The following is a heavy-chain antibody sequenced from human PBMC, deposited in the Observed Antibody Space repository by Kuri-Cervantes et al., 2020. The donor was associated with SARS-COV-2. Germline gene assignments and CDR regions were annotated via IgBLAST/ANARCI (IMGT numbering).Heavy chain of an antibody. CDR1: GGSVSGYY. J-gene: IGHJ5*02. CDR3: ATLPLSITIFGEVIRWFDP. CDR2: IYYSGST. D-gene: IGHD3-3*01. Sequence: GSLRLSCAVNGGSVSGYYWSWIRQPPGKGLEWIGYIYYSGSTNYNPSLKSRVTISVDTSKNQFSLKLNSVTAADTAVYYCATLPLSITIFGEVIRWFDPWGQGTLVTVSS. V-gene: IGHV4-59*08.